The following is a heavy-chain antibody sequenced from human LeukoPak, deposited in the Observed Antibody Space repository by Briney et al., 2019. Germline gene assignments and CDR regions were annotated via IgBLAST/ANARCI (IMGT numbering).Heavy chain of an antibody. V-gene: IGHV1-18*01. CDR3: ARSSNPYSSSSSLGY. J-gene: IGHJ4*02. CDR1: GYTFTSYG. Sequence: ASVKVSCTASGYTFTSYGISWVRQAPGQGLEWMGWISAYNGNTNYAQKLQGRVTMTTDTSTSTAYMELRSLRSDDTAVYYCARSSNPYSSSSSLGYWGQGTLVTVSS. D-gene: IGHD6-6*01. CDR2: ISAYNGNT.